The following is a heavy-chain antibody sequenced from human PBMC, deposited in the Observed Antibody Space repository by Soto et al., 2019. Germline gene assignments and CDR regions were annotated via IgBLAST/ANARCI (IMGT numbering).Heavy chain of an antibody. CDR1: GGSISGYY. D-gene: IGHD2-2*01. V-gene: IGHV4-59*12. CDR3: AGVVPAAMRYYYYLAV. Sequence: SETLSLTCTVSGGSISGYYWSWIGQPPGKGLQWIGYIYYSGSTNYNPSLKSRVTISVDTSKNQFSLKLSSVTAADTAVYYCAGVVPAAMRYYYYLAVWGKGSTVTVCS. J-gene: IGHJ6*03. CDR2: IYYSGST.